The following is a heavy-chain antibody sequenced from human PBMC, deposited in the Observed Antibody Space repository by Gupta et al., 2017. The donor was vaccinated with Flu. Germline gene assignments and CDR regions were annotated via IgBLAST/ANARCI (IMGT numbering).Heavy chain of an antibody. D-gene: IGHD1-7*01. Sequence: QVQLQESGPGLVKPSQTLSLTCTVAGCSISSGGYYWSWIRQHPGKGLEWIGYIYYSGSTYYNPSLKSRVTISVDTSKNQFSLKLSSVTAADTAVYYCARYPLTGTTSGAFDIWGQGTMVTVSS. J-gene: IGHJ3*02. V-gene: IGHV4-31*03. CDR3: ARYPLTGTTSGAFDI. CDR1: GCSISSGGYY. CDR2: IYYSGST.